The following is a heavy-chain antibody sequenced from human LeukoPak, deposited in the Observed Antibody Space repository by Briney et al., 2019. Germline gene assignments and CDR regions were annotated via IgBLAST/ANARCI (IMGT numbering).Heavy chain of an antibody. Sequence: GGSLRLSCAASGFTFSSYSMNWVRQAPGKGLEWVSSISSSSTYIYYADSVKGRFTISRDNAKNSLYLQMTSLRAEDTAVYYCASDASLYSGSSGFDYWGQGTLVTVSS. J-gene: IGHJ4*02. CDR3: ASDASLYSGSSGFDY. D-gene: IGHD1-26*01. CDR2: ISSSSTYI. CDR1: GFTFSSYS. V-gene: IGHV3-21*01.